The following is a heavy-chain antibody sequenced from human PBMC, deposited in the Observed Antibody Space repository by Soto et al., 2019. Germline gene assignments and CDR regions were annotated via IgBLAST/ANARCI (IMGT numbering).Heavy chain of an antibody. CDR2: IYWDDSK. Sequence: QITLKESGPTLVRPTQPLTLTCTFSGFSITTSGVGVGCIRQPPGKAMEWLAVIYWDDSKRYSSSLKRRLTITRDTSKNPVVLTMTNMDPVDTATDYCAHHPYYGLGSYSFDYWGQGTLVTVSS. V-gene: IGHV2-5*02. CDR1: GFSITTSGVG. D-gene: IGHD3-10*01. CDR3: AHHPYYGLGSYSFDY. J-gene: IGHJ4*02.